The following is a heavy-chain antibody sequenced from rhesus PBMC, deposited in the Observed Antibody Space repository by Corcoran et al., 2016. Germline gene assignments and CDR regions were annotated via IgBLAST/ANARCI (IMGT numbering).Heavy chain of an antibody. V-gene: IGHV3-178*01. CDR3: ARDHSSGWSGYGLDS. D-gene: IGHD6S26*01. CDR2: ISNGVGST. J-gene: IGHJ6*01. Sequence: EVQLVESGGGLAKPGGSLRLSCAASGFTFSDYYMDWVRQAPGKWLELVSRISNGVGSTWYADSVKGRFSISRENAENTLYLQMNSLGAEDKAVYYCARDHSSGWSGYGLDSWGQGVVVTVSS. CDR1: GFTFSDYY.